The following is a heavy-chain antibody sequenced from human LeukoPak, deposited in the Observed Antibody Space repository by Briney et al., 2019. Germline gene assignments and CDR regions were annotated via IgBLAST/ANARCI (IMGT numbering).Heavy chain of an antibody. J-gene: IGHJ3*02. D-gene: IGHD6-19*01. Sequence: PSETLSLTCAVYGGSFSGYYWSWIRQPPGKELEWIGEINHSGSTNYNPSLKSRVTISVDTSKNQFSLKLSSVTAADTAVYYCARLQWLDAFDIWGQGTMVTVSS. CDR2: INHSGST. CDR1: GGSFSGYY. V-gene: IGHV4-34*01. CDR3: ARLQWLDAFDI.